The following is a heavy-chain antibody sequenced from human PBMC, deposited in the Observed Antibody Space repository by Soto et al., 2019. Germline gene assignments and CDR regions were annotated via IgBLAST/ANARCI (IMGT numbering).Heavy chain of an antibody. CDR1: GFRFSDYS. CDR2: MSGSGAFV. J-gene: IGHJ3*02. CDR3: ARGGNLGYCSGATCYFDI. D-gene: IGHD2-15*01. V-gene: IGHV3-11*01. Sequence: LRLSCAASGFRFSDYSMSWIRQGPGRGLEWLSDMSGSGAFVNYADPVKGRFTISRDNAKNSLYLQMDSLRAEDTAVYYCARGGNLGYCSGATCYFDIWGQGTMVTVSS.